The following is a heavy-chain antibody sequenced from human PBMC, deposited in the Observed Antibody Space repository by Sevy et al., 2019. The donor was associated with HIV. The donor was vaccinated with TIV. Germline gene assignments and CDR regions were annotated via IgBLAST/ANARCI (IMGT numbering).Heavy chain of an antibody. J-gene: IGHJ3*02. Sequence: GGSLRLSCAASGFTFSDYYMSWIRQAPGKGLEWVSYISSSGSTIYYADSVKGRFIISRDNAKNSLYLQMNSLRAEDTAVYYCASKQQLEGAFDIWGQGTMVTVSS. V-gene: IGHV3-11*01. CDR1: GFTFSDYY. CDR3: ASKQQLEGAFDI. CDR2: ISSSGSTI. D-gene: IGHD6-13*01.